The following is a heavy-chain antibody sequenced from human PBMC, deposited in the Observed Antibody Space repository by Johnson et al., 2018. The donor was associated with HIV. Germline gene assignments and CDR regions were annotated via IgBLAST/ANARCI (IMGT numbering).Heavy chain of an antibody. CDR1: GFTFSSYP. Sequence: QVQLVESGGGVVQPGRSLRLSCAASGFTFSSYPMHWVRQAPGKGLEWVAVISYDGSNKYYADSVKGRFTISRDNSKNTLYLQMNSLRAEDTAVYYCARADGGYDSSAFDAFDIWGQGTMVTVSS. CDR3: ARADGGYDSSAFDAFDI. V-gene: IGHV3-30*04. CDR2: ISYDGSNK. D-gene: IGHD3-22*01. J-gene: IGHJ3*02.